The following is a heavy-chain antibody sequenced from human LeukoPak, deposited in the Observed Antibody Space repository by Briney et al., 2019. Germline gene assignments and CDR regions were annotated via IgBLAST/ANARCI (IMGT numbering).Heavy chain of an antibody. V-gene: IGHV3-7*03. Sequence: GGSLRLSCAAPGFTFSSYWMTWVRQAPGKGLQWVANLKHDGRKKYHVDSVKGRFTISRDNAKNSLYLQMNSLRAEDTAVYYCARDHPGENDYWGQGTLVTVSS. CDR3: ARDHPGENDY. J-gene: IGHJ4*02. CDR2: LKHDGRKK. CDR1: GFTFSSYW. D-gene: IGHD3-16*01.